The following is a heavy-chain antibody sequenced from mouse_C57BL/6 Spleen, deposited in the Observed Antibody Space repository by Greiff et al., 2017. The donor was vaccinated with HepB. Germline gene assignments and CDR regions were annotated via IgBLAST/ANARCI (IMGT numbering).Heavy chain of an antibody. J-gene: IGHJ1*03. V-gene: IGHV2-9-1*01. CDR2: IWTGGGT. CDR1: GFSLTSYA. CDR3: ARPYYGSSYWYFDV. Sequence: QVQLKESGPGLVAPSQSLSITCTVSGFSLTSYAISWVRQPPGKGLEWLGVIWTGGGTNYNSALKSRLSISKDNSKSQVFLKMNSLQTEDTARYYCARPYYGSSYWYFDVWGTGTTVTVSS. D-gene: IGHD1-1*01.